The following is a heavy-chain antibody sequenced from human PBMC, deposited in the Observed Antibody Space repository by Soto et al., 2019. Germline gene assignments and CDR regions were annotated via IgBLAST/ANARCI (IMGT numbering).Heavy chain of an antibody. V-gene: IGHV1-2*04. CDR2: INPNSGGT. Sequence: ASVKVSCPASGYTFTGYYMHWVRQAPGQGLEWMGWINPNSGGTNYAQKFQGWVTMTRDTSISTAYMELSRLRSEDTAVYYWVRAVYSGRPRPRNPWGKGKLVTVYS. D-gene: IGHD1-26*01. CDR1: GYTFTGYY. J-gene: IGHJ5*02. CDR3: VRAVYSGRPRPRNP.